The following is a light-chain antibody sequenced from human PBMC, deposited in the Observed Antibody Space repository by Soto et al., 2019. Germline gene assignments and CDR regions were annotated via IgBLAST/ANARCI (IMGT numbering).Light chain of an antibody. V-gene: IGKV3-20*01. CDR1: QSVSANY. CDR2: GAS. Sequence: EIVLTQSPGTLSLSPGESATLSCRASQSVSANYLAWYQQKPGQATRLLIYGASSRATGIPERFSGSGSETDLLFTISRWEPEGFAVYSCQQYGTSPFTFGQGTKVEIK. CDR3: QQYGTSPFT. J-gene: IGKJ2*01.